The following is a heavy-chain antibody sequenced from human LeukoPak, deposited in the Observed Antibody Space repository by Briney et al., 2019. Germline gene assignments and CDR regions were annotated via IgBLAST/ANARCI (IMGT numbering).Heavy chain of an antibody. Sequence: GGSLRLSCAPSGFTFSSYAMSWVRQAPGKRLEWVSAISGSGGSTYYADSVKGRFTISRDNSKNTLYLQMNSLRAEDTAVYYCAKTPLYCSGGSCYFQHWGQGTLVTVSS. V-gene: IGHV3-23*01. D-gene: IGHD2-15*01. CDR3: AKTPLYCSGGSCYFQH. CDR1: GFTFSSYA. J-gene: IGHJ1*01. CDR2: ISGSGGST.